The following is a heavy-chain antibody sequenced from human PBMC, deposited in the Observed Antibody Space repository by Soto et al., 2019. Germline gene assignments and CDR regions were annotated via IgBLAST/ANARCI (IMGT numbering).Heavy chain of an antibody. V-gene: IGHV1-3*01. D-gene: IGHD4-17*01. J-gene: IGHJ4*02. Sequence: GASVKVSCKAAGYTFTSYAMHWVREAPGQRLELMGWFNAGGGNAKYSRKFQDRVTITRDTSATTAYMELSSLRYEDTAVYYCARESTRTTAPDYWGQGTMVTVPS. CDR1: GYTFTSYA. CDR2: FNAGGGNA. CDR3: ARESTRTTAPDY.